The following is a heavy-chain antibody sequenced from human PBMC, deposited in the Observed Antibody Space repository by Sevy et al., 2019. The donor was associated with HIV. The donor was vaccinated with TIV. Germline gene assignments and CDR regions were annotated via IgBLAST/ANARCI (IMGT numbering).Heavy chain of an antibody. CDR2: IKQDESEK. V-gene: IGHV3-7*01. D-gene: IGHD3-22*01. CDR3: AKGNSGSFDY. Sequence: GGSLRLSCAASGFTFSIYWMTWVRQAPGKGLEWVANIKQDESEKYYVASVKGRFTISRDNAKNSVYLEMNSLRPEDTAIYYCAKGNSGSFDYWGQGTLVTVSS. J-gene: IGHJ4*02. CDR1: GFTFSIYW.